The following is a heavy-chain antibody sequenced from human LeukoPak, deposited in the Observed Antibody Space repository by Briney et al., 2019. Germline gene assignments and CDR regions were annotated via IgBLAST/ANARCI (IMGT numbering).Heavy chain of an antibody. Sequence: SETLSLTCTVSGGSISSDYWSWIRQPPGKGLEWIGYIYSSGSTTYNPTLKSRVTISVDTSKNHFSLKLSSMTAADTAVYYCTRHQSSGYDFWGQGSLVTASS. D-gene: IGHD3-22*01. V-gene: IGHV4-4*09. CDR2: IYSSGST. CDR1: GGSISSDY. CDR3: TRHQSSGYDF. J-gene: IGHJ4*02.